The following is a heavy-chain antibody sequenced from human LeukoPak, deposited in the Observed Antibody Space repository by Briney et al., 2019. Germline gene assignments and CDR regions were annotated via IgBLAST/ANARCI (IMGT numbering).Heavy chain of an antibody. V-gene: IGHV3-23*01. D-gene: IGHD6-19*01. CDR2: ISISGDDT. J-gene: IGHJ4*02. Sequence: GASLRLSCAASGFTFSSYAMSWVRQAPGRGLEWVSAISISGDDTYYADSVKGRFTISRDNSRSTLYLQMNSLRAEDTALYYCAKLMSNSGWPFDYWGQGTLVTVSS. CDR3: AKLMSNSGWPFDY. CDR1: GFTFSSYA.